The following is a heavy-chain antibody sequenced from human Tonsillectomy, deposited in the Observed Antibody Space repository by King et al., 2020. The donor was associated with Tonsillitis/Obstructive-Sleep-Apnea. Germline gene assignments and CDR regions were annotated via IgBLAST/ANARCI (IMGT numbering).Heavy chain of an antibody. D-gene: IGHD2-2*01. J-gene: IGHJ6*02. CDR3: ARVVADYESQLIFAVSYGMDV. CDR1: GYTFTGYY. Sequence: VQLVESGAEVKKPGASVKVSCKASGYTFTGYYIHWVRQAPGQGLEWMGWINPNSGGTNYAQKFQGRVTMTRDTSISTAYMELSRLRSDDTAVYYCARVVADYESQLIFAVSYGMDVWGQGTTVTVSS. V-gene: IGHV1-2*02. CDR2: INPNSGGT.